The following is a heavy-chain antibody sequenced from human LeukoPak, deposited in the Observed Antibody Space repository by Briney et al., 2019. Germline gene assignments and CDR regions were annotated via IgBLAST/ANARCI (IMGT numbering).Heavy chain of an antibody. CDR3: ARLPHDSIGWYGFDI. D-gene: IGHD3-22*01. V-gene: IGHV4-38-2*01. Sequence: SETLSLTCAVSGYSISSGDYWGWIRQPPGKGLEWIGSIYHSGSTYYNPSLKSRVTISVDRSKNRFSLKLSSVTAADTAVYYCARLPHDSIGWYGFDIWGQGTMVTVSS. J-gene: IGHJ3*02. CDR1: GYSISSGDY. CDR2: IYHSGST.